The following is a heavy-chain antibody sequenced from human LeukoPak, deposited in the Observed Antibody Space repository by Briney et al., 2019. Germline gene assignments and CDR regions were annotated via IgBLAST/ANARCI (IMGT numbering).Heavy chain of an antibody. D-gene: IGHD1-1*01. CDR2: IYPGDSDT. CDR3: ARQPSLERLSSRTRYYYYYGMDV. V-gene: IGHV5-51*01. J-gene: IGHJ6*02. CDR1: GYSFTSYW. Sequence: GESLKISCKGSGYSFTSYWIGWVRQMPGKGLEWMGIIYPGDSDTRYSPSFQGQVTISADKSISTAYLQWSSLKASDTAMYYCARQPSLERLSSRTRYYYYYGMDVWGQGTTVTVSS.